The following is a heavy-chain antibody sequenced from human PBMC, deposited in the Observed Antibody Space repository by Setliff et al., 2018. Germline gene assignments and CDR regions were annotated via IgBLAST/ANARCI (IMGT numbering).Heavy chain of an antibody. J-gene: IGHJ4*02. D-gene: IGHD3-3*01. V-gene: IGHV4-34*01. CDR2: INHSGST. Sequence: SETLSLTCTVYGGSFSDYYWGWVRQPPGKGLKWIGEINHSGSTNYIPSLKSRLTISVDTSKNQFSLKLSSVTAADTAMYYCRFWSGYYKNDYWGQGTLVTVSS. CDR1: GGSFSDYY. CDR3: RFWSGYYKNDY.